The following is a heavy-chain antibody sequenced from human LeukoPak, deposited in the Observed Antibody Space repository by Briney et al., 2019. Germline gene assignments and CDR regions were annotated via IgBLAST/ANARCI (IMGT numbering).Heavy chain of an antibody. D-gene: IGHD3-3*01. CDR2: INPNSGGT. CDR3: ASLYYDFWSGYYRVLVRKHEPFDY. J-gene: IGHJ4*02. Sequence: ASVKVSCKASGYTFTCYYMHWVRQAPGQGLEWMGWINPNSGGTNYAQKFQGRVTMTRDTSISTAYMELSRLRSDDTAVYYCASLYYDFWSGYYRVLVRKHEPFDYWGQGTLVTVSS. V-gene: IGHV1-2*02. CDR1: GYTFTCYY.